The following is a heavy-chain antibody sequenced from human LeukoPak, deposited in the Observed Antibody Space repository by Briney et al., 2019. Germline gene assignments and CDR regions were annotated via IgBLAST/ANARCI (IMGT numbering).Heavy chain of an antibody. J-gene: IGHJ5*02. Sequence: SETLSLTCAVYGGSFSGYYWSWIRQPPGKGLEWIGEINHSGSTNYNPSLKSRVTISVDTSKNQFSLKLSSVTAADTAVYYCARGRFIWSGYYRCCWFDPWGQGTLVTVSS. CDR3: ARGRFIWSGYYRCCWFDP. CDR2: INHSGST. CDR1: GGSFSGYY. D-gene: IGHD3-3*01. V-gene: IGHV4-34*01.